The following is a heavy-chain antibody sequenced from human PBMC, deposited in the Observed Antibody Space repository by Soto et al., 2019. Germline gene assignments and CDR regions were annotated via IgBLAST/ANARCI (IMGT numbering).Heavy chain of an antibody. CDR1: GFTFSSYA. D-gene: IGHD5-18*01. CDR3: AKDLRGYSYGFDY. Sequence: SLRLSCAASGFTFSSYAMSWVRQAPGKGLEWVSAISGSGGSTYYADSVKGRFTISRDNSKNTLYLQMNSLRAEDTAVYYCAKDLRGYSYGFDYWGQGTLVTVSS. V-gene: IGHV3-23*01. CDR2: ISGSGGST. J-gene: IGHJ4*02.